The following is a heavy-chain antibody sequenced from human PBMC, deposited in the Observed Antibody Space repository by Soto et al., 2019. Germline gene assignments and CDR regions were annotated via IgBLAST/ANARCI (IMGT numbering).Heavy chain of an antibody. CDR3: ARGKVDYFDY. D-gene: IGHD1-26*01. CDR2: MNPNSGNT. J-gene: IGHJ4*02. V-gene: IGHV1-8*01. Sequence: QVQLEQSGAEVKKPRASVKVSCKASEYIFTSYDINWVREATGQGLEWMGWMNPNSGNTGHAQKFQGRVTMTRNTSISTAYMELSSLRSEDTAVYYCARGKVDYFDYWGQGTLVTVSS. CDR1: EYIFTSYD.